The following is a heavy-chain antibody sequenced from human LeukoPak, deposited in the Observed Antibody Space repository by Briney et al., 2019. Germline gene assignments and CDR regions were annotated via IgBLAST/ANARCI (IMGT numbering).Heavy chain of an antibody. CDR2: IYYSGST. CDR3: ARAVGYYDSSGYSYYFDY. V-gene: IGHV4-59*01. J-gene: IGHJ4*02. CDR1: GGSISSYY. Sequence: PSETPSLTCTVSGGSISSYYWSWIRQPPGKGVEWIGYIYYSGSTNYNPSLKSRVTISVDTSKNQFSLKLSSVTAADTAVYYCARAVGYYDSSGYSYYFDYWGQGTLVTVSS. D-gene: IGHD3-22*01.